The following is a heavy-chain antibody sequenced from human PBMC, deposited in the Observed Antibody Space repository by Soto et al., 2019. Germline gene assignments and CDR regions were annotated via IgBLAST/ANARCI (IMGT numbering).Heavy chain of an antibody. Sequence: VASVKVSCKASGGTFSSYAISWVRQAPGQGLEWMGGIIPIFGTANYAQKFQGRVTITADESTSTAYMELSSLRSEDTAVYYCARYRPRKRYFDWLPYYYGMDVWGQGTTVTVSS. V-gene: IGHV1-69*13. J-gene: IGHJ6*02. D-gene: IGHD3-9*01. CDR2: IIPIFGTA. CDR3: ARYRPRKRYFDWLPYYYGMDV. CDR1: GGTFSSYA.